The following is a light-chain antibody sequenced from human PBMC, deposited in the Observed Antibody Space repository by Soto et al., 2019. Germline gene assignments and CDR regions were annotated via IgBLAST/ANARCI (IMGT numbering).Light chain of an antibody. Sequence: QSALTQPASVSGSPGQSITISCTGTSSDVGGYNYVSWYQQHPGKAPKLMIYEVNNRPSGVSNRFSGSKSGNTASLTISGRQAEDEADYYCNSYTSSSTRVFGGGTKLTVL. J-gene: IGLJ2*01. CDR2: EVN. V-gene: IGLV2-14*01. CDR1: SSDVGGYNY. CDR3: NSYTSSSTRV.